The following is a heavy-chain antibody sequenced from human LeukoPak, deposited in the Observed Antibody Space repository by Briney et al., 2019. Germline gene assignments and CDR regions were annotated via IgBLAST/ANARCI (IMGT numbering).Heavy chain of an antibody. V-gene: IGHV1-69*13. J-gene: IGHJ4*02. CDR2: IIPIFGTA. Sequence: SVKVSCKASGGTFSSHAISWVRQAPGQGLEWMGGIIPIFGTANYAQKFQGRVTITADESTSTAYMELSSLRSEDTAVYYCARARDRTMIVVDLDYWGQGTLVTVSS. CDR3: ARARDRTMIVVDLDY. CDR1: GGTFSSHA. D-gene: IGHD3-22*01.